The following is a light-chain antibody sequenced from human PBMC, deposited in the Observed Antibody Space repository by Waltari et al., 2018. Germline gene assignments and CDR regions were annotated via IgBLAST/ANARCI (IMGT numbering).Light chain of an antibody. J-gene: IGLJ2*01. CDR1: SSNIGSAP. V-gene: IGLV1-44*01. CDR3: ALWDDSLNGVV. CDR2: SNT. Sequence: QSALTQPPSASGTPGQRVTIPCSGSSSNIGSAPVNWYQQVTGTAPKLLIHSNTERPSGVPDRFSGSKSGTSGSLAISGLRSEDEADYYCALWDDSLNGVVFGGGTKLTVL.